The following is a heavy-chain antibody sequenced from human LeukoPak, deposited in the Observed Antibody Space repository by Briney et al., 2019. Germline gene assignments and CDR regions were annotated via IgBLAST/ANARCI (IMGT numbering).Heavy chain of an antibody. J-gene: IGHJ4*02. CDR2: IRSKGNTYAT. D-gene: IGHD3-22*01. Sequence: GGSLRLSCAASGFAFSGSAMHWVRQASGKGLEWVGRIRSKGNTYATAYAASVKGRFTISRDDSKNTAYLQMNSLKTEDTAVYYCTRGPDYYDSSGLDYWGQGTLVTVSS. CDR3: TRGPDYYDSSGLDY. V-gene: IGHV3-73*01. CDR1: GFAFSGSA.